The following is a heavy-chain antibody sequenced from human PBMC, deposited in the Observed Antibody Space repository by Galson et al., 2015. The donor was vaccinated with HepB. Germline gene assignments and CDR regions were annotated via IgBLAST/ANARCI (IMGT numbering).Heavy chain of an antibody. CDR1: GFTFSSYW. D-gene: IGHD4-17*01. CDR3: VRDRGGSYGDYAGADY. CDR2: INNDESNT. V-gene: IGHV3-74*01. J-gene: IGHJ4*02. Sequence: SLRLSCAASGFTFSSYWMHWVRQAPGKGLVWVSCINNDESNTNYADSVKGRFTISRDNAKNTLYLQMNSLRAEDTAVYYCVRDRGGSYGDYAGADYWGQGTLVTVSS.